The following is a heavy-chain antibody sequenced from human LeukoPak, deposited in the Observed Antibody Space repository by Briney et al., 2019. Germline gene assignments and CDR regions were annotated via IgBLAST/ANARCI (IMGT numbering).Heavy chain of an antibody. CDR2: SSAYNGNT. V-gene: IGHV1-18*01. D-gene: IGHD1-26*01. CDR3: ARAKEWELHAFDI. J-gene: IGHJ3*02. CDR1: GYTFTSYG. Sequence: ASVKVSCKASGYTFTSYGISWVRQAPGQGLEWMGWSSAYNGNTNYAQKLQGRVTMTTHTSQRTAYMELRSLRSDDTAVYYCARAKEWELHAFDIWGQGTMVTVSS.